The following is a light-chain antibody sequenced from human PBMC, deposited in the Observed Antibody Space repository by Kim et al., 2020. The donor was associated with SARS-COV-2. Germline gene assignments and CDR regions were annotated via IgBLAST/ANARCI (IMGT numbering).Light chain of an antibody. J-gene: IGLJ3*02. CDR2: DTS. V-gene: IGLV7-46*01. CDR3: LLSYSGARPM. CDR1: TGAVTSGHY. Sequence: QAVVTQEPSLTVSPGGTVTLTCGSSTGAVTSGHYPYWFQQKPGQAPRTLIYDTSNKHSWTPARFSGSLLGGKDALTLSGAQPEDEDEYYCLLSYSGARPMFGGGTKLTVL.